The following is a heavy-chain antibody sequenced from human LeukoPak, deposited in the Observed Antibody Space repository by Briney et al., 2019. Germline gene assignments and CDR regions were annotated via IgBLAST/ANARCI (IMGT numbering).Heavy chain of an antibody. D-gene: IGHD3-3*01. CDR2: IYYSGST. CDR1: GGSISSGDYY. Sequence: SETLSLTCTVSGGSISSGDYYWSWIRQPRGKGLEWIGYIYYSGSTYYSPSLKSRVTISVDTSKNQFSLKLSSVTAADTAVYYCARASWSGYHIDYWGQGTLVTVSS. CDR3: ARASWSGYHIDY. J-gene: IGHJ4*02. V-gene: IGHV4-30-4*08.